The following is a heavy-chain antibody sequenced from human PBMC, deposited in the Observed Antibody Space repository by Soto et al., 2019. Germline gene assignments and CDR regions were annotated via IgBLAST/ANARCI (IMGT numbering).Heavy chain of an antibody. CDR3: DKISSSSFLNWFDP. Sequence: ASVKVYCTASGDTFSSYAISWVRQEHGQGLEWMGGIIPIFGTANYAQKFQGRVTITADESTSTAYMELSSLRSEDTAVYYCDKISSSSFLNWFDPWGQGTLVTVSS. J-gene: IGHJ5*02. V-gene: IGHV1-69*13. D-gene: IGHD6-13*01. CDR2: IIPIFGTA. CDR1: GDTFSSYA.